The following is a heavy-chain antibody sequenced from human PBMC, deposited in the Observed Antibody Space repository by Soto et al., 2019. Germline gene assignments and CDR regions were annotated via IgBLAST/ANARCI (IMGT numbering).Heavy chain of an antibody. V-gene: IGHV1-3*01. CDR2: INAGNDDT. CDR1: GYTFTNYA. D-gene: IGHD2-15*01. J-gene: IGHJ4*02. CDR3: ARDCTCSSCDSRYDS. Sequence: QVQLVQSGAEVKKPGASVKVSCKASGYTFTNYAIHWVRQAPGQRLEWMGWINAGNDDTRYSQHFQGRVTITRDTSASTAYVELSSLTSEDTAVYYCARDCTCSSCDSRYDSWGQGALVTVSS.